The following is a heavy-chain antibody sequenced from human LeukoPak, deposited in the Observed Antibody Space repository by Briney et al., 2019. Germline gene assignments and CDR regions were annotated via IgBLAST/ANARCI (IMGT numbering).Heavy chain of an antibody. Sequence: GESLKISCKGFGYSFTNYWIGWVRQMPGKGLEWMGIIYPGDSDTRYSPSFQGQVTISADKSISTAYLQWSSLKASDTAIYYCARERGATGYDSGLDFDYWGQGTLVTVSP. CDR2: IYPGDSDT. CDR3: ARERGATGYDSGLDFDY. J-gene: IGHJ4*02. D-gene: IGHD5-12*01. CDR1: GYSFTNYW. V-gene: IGHV5-51*01.